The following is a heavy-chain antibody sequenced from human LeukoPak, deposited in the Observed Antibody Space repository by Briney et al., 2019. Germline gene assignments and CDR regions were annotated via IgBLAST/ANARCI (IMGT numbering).Heavy chain of an antibody. CDR2: ISSSSSYI. J-gene: IGHJ3*02. Sequence: GGSLRLSCAASGFTFSSYAMSWVRQAPGKGLEWVSSISSSSSYIYYADSVKGRFTISRDNAKNSLYLQMNSLRAEDTAVYYCARGPNCGGDCYSSDAFDIWGQGTMVTVSS. CDR1: GFTFSSYA. CDR3: ARGPNCGGDCYSSDAFDI. V-gene: IGHV3-21*01. D-gene: IGHD2-21*02.